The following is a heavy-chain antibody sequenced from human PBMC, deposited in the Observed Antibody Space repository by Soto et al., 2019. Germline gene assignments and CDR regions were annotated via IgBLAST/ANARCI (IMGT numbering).Heavy chain of an antibody. V-gene: IGHV3-30*18. J-gene: IGHJ4*02. D-gene: IGHD1-26*01. CDR2: ISYDGNNN. CDR1: GFTFSTYG. CDR3: AKDRAGWEPTFDY. Sequence: QVQLVESGGGVVQPGRSLRLSCAASGFTFSTYGMHWVRQAPGKGLEWVALISYDGNNNYYEDSVKGRFTISRDNSKNTLYLQMNSLRAEEKAVYYCAKDRAGWEPTFDYWGQGTLVTVSS.